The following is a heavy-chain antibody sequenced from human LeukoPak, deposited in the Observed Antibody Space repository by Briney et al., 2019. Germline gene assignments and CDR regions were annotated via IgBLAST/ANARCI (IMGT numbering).Heavy chain of an antibody. Sequence: SQTLSLTCAISGDSVSSNSATWSWIRQSPSRGLEWLGRTYYRSKWYNDDAVSVKSRITISPDTPKNQFSLQLSSVTPEDTAVYYCVRGLGHAFDIWAKGQWSPSLQ. J-gene: IGHJ3*02. CDR2: TYYRSKWYN. D-gene: IGHD5/OR15-5a*01. V-gene: IGHV6-1*01. CDR3: VRGLGHAFDI. CDR1: GDSVSSNSAT.